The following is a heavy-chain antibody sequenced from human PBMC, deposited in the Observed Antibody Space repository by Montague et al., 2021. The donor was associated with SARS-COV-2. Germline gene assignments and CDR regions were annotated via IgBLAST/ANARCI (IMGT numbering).Heavy chain of an antibody. Sequence: SETLSLTCTVTGGPISGSSDYWGWIRQSPGKGLEWTASVDYSGNTYYSPSLKSRLTISVDTSKNQFPLKLNSVTAADTALYYCARREYSYGWGDWGQGTLVTVSS. J-gene: IGHJ4*02. CDR3: ARREYSYGWGD. CDR2: VDYSGNT. V-gene: IGHV4-39*01. D-gene: IGHD5-18*01. CDR1: GGPISGSSDY.